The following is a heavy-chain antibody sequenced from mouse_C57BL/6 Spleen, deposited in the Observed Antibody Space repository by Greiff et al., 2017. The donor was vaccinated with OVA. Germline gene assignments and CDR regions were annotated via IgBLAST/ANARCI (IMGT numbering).Heavy chain of an antibody. J-gene: IGHJ4*01. Sequence: QVQLQQPGAELARPGASVKMSCKASGYTFTSYTMHWVKQRPGQGLEWIGYINPSSGYTKYNQKFKDKATLTADKSSSTAYMQLSSLTSEDSAVYYCAREGIYYYGSSHAMDYWGQGTSVTVSS. D-gene: IGHD1-1*01. CDR3: AREGIYYYGSSHAMDY. CDR1: GYTFTSYT. CDR2: INPSSGYT. V-gene: IGHV1-4*01.